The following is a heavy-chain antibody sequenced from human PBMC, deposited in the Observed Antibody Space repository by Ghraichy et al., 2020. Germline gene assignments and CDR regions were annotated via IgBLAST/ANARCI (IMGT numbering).Heavy chain of an antibody. Sequence: SETLSLTCTVSGGSISSSSYYWGWIRQPPGKGLEWIGSIYYSGSTYYNPSLKSRVTISVDTSKNQFSLKLSSVTAADTAVYYCARGNGLDRLGYWGQGTLVTVSS. V-gene: IGHV4-39*01. CDR3: ARGNGLDRLGY. J-gene: IGHJ4*02. CDR2: IYYSGST. D-gene: IGHD3-9*01. CDR1: GGSISSSSYY.